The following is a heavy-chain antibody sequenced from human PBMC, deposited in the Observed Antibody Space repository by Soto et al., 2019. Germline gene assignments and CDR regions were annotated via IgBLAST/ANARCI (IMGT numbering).Heavy chain of an antibody. V-gene: IGHV1-3*01. D-gene: IGHD3-10*01. J-gene: IGHJ6*02. Sequence: ASLKVSCKASGYTFTIYAMHWVRQAPGQRLEWMGWINAGNGNTKYSQKFQGRVTITRDTSASTAYMELSSLRSEDTAVYYCARAHYYGSGSPSYYGMDVWGQGTTVTVSS. CDR1: GYTFTIYA. CDR2: INAGNGNT. CDR3: ARAHYYGSGSPSYYGMDV.